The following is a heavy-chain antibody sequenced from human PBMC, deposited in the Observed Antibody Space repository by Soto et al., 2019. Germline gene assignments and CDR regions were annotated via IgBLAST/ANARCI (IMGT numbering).Heavy chain of an antibody. Sequence: PSETLSLTCAVSGGSISSSNWWSWVRQPPGKGLEWIGEIYHSGSTNYNPSLKSRVTISVDKSKNQFSLKLSSVTAADTAVYYCARGVAAAGRADYYGMDVWGQGTTVTVSS. J-gene: IGHJ6*02. V-gene: IGHV4-4*02. CDR1: GGSISSSNW. CDR2: IYHSGST. CDR3: ARGVAAAGRADYYGMDV. D-gene: IGHD6-13*01.